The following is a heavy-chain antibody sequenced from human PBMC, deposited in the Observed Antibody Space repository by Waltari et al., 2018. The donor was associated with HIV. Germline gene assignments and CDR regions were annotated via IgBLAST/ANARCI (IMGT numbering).Heavy chain of an antibody. CDR3: AKDGDIIVVVAAGPVLDY. CDR2: IRYDGSHK. J-gene: IGHJ4*02. CDR1: GFTFSNYG. D-gene: IGHD2-15*01. Sequence: QVHLVESGGGVVQPGGSLRLSCAASGFTFSNYGMHWVRQAPGEGLEWVAFIRYDGSHKYYADSVKGRFTISRDNPKNTLYLEMNSLRAEDSAVYYCAKDGDIIVVVAAGPVLDYWGQGTLVTVSS. V-gene: IGHV3-30*02.